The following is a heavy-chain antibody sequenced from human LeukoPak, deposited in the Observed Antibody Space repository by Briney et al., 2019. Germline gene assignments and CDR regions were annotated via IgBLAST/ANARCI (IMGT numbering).Heavy chain of an antibody. CDR3: ARQSDSSSLTGWWFDP. CDR2: IYYTGST. Sequence: SETLSLTCSVSGGSISSGSYYWGWIRQPPGKGLEWIGSIYYTGSTYYSPSLKSRVTISVDTSKNQFSLKLSSVTAADTAVYYCARQSDSSSLTGWWFDPWGQGTLVTVSS. J-gene: IGHJ5*02. D-gene: IGHD6-6*01. V-gene: IGHV4-39*01. CDR1: GGSISSGSYY.